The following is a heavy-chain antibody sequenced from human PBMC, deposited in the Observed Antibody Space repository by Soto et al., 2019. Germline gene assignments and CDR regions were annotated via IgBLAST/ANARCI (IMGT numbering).Heavy chain of an antibody. CDR2: ISSGSTTI. CDR1: GFTFSNYN. J-gene: IGHJ4*02. CDR3: ARLPDYYDSSVAY. Sequence: PGGSLRLSCAASGFTFSNYNMNWVRQSPGKGLEWVSYISSGSTTIYYADSVKGRFTISRDNAKNLLYLQMNSLGAEDTAIYYCARLPDYYDSSVAYWGRGTLVTVSS. D-gene: IGHD3-22*01. V-gene: IGHV3-48*01.